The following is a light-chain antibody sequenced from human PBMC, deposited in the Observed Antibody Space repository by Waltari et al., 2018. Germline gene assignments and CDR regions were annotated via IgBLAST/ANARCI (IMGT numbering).Light chain of an antibody. V-gene: IGLV8-61*01. Sequence: QTVVTQEPSLSVSPGGTVTLTCALSSGSVSSTSYASWYQQTPGQAPRTLVYKINNRSSGVPDGFSGSMLGNKAALTITGAQAEDESDYYCVLYMGSGIWVFGGGTKLTVL. CDR1: SGSVSSTSY. CDR2: KIN. CDR3: VLYMGSGIWV. J-gene: IGLJ3*02.